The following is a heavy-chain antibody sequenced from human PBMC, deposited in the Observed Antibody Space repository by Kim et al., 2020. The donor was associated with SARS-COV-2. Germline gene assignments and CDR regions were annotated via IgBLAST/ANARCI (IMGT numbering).Heavy chain of an antibody. CDR2: INTNTGYP. J-gene: IGHJ4*02. CDR1: GYTFTSYA. V-gene: IGHV7-4-1*02. Sequence: ASVKVSCKASGYTFTSYAMNWVRQAPGQGLEWMGWINTNTGYPTYAQGFTGRFVFSLDTSVSTAYLQISSLKAEDTAVYYCARRYLNDWDFWSGYYYFDYWGQGTLVTVSS. CDR3: ARRYLNDWDFWSGYYYFDY. D-gene: IGHD3-3*01.